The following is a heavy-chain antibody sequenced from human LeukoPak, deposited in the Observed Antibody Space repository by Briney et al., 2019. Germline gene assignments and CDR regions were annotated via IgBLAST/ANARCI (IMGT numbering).Heavy chain of an antibody. Sequence: ASVKVSCKVSGYTFTDYYMHWVQQAPGKGLEWMGLVDPEDGETIYAEKFQGRVTITADTSTDTAYMELSSMRSEDTAVYYCATAHGGSYYEGFFDYWGQGTLVTVSS. CDR1: GYTFTDYY. CDR3: ATAHGGSYYEGFFDY. CDR2: VDPEDGET. D-gene: IGHD1-26*01. V-gene: IGHV1-69-2*01. J-gene: IGHJ4*02.